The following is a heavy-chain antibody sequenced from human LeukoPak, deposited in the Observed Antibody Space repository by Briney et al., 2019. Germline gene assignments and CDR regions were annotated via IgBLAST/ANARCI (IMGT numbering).Heavy chain of an antibody. V-gene: IGHV4-4*02. CDR2: IYHSGST. J-gene: IGHJ6*02. CDR1: GGSISSSNW. Sequence: SETLSLTCAVSGGSISSSNWWSWVRQPPGKGLEWIGEIYHSGSTNYNPSLKSRVTISVDKSKNQFSLKLSSVTAADTAVYYCARGRGSGSYYMCDVWGQGTTVTVSS. CDR3: ARGRGSGSYYMCDV. D-gene: IGHD3-10*01.